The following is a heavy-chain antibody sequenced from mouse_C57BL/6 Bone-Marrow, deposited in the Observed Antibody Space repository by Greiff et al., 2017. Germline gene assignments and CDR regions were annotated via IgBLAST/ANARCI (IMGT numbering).Heavy chain of an antibody. D-gene: IGHD1-1*01. V-gene: IGHV1-64*01. CDR2: IHPNSGST. Sequence: VQLQQPGAELVKPGASVKLSCKASGYTFTSYWMHWVKRRPGQGLEWIGMIHPNSGSTNYNEKFKSKATLTVDKSSSTAYMQLSSLTSEDSAVYYCARKGGYYYGSSYWYFDVWGTGTTVTVSS. CDR1: GYTFTSYW. CDR3: ARKGGYYYGSSYWYFDV. J-gene: IGHJ1*03.